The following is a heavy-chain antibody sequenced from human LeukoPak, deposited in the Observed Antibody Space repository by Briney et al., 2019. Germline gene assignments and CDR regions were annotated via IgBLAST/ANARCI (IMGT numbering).Heavy chain of an antibody. J-gene: IGHJ6*02. Sequence: GESLKISCKGSGCSLTWYWIGWVRQMPGKGLEWMGIIYPGDSDPRYSPSFQGQVTISADKSISTAYLQWSSLKASDTAMYYCARHWIDSNYQNYGMDVWGQGTTVTVSS. CDR1: GCSLTWYW. CDR3: ARHWIDSNYQNYGMDV. CDR2: IYPGDSDP. D-gene: IGHD4-11*01. V-gene: IGHV5-51*01.